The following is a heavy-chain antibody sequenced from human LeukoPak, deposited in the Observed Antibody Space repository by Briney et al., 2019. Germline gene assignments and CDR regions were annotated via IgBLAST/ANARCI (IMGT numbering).Heavy chain of an antibody. CDR1: GYTFTSYD. V-gene: IGHV1-8*01. CDR3: ARDLTIAVAGDFDY. Sequence: ASVPVTCNGSGYTFTSYDINRIRQATGQGLEWMGWTNPNSGNTGYAQKFQGRVTITRNTSISTAYMELSSLRSEDTAVYYCARDLTIAVAGDFDYWGQGTLVTVSS. CDR2: TNPNSGNT. J-gene: IGHJ4*02. D-gene: IGHD6-19*01.